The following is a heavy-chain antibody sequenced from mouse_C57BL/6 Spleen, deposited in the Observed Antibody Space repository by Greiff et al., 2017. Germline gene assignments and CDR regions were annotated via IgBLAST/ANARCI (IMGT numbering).Heavy chain of an antibody. J-gene: IGHJ2*01. V-gene: IGHV1-9*01. Sequence: QVQLQQSGAELMKPGASVKLSCKATGYTFTGYWIEWVKQRPGHGLEWIGDIYPGSGSTNYNEKFKSKATLTVDTSSSTAYMQLSSLTSEDSAVYYCGRSSYYFDYWGQGTTLTVSS. CDR3: GRSSYYFDY. CDR1: GYTFTGYW. CDR2: IYPGSGST. D-gene: IGHD1-1*01.